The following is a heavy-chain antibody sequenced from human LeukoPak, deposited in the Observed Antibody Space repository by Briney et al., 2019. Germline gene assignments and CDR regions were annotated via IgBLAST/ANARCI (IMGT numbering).Heavy chain of an antibody. CDR2: VSYDGSKK. CDR3: VRDIGMAAAGPKY. V-gene: IGHV3-33*08. D-gene: IGHD6-13*01. J-gene: IGHJ4*02. Sequence: GGSLRLSCAASGFTFRNAYMSWVRRAPGKGLEWVAAVSYDGSKKYYADSLKGRFTISRDNSKDTVYLQMTGLRVEDTAVYYCVRDIGMAAAGPKYWGQGTLVTVSS. CDR1: GFTFRNAY.